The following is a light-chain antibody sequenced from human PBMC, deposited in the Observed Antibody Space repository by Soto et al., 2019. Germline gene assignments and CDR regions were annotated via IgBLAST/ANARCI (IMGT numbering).Light chain of an antibody. V-gene: IGKV3-20*01. CDR3: QQYGSSSYT. J-gene: IGKJ2*01. CDR1: QSVSSSY. Sequence: EMVLTKSPGTLSLSPGERATLSCRASQSVSSSYLAWYQQKPGQAPRLLIYGASSRATGIPDRFSGSGSGTDVTLTISSREPEDFAVYYCQQYGSSSYTFGQGTKLEIK. CDR2: GAS.